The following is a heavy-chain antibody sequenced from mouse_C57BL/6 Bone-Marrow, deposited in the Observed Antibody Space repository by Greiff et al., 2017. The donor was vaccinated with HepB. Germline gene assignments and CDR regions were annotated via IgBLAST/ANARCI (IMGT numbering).Heavy chain of an antibody. CDR2: IYPGSGNT. J-gene: IGHJ3*01. D-gene: IGHD2-12*01. CDR3: ARSGYSPFAY. CDR1: GYSFTSYY. V-gene: IGHV1-66*01. Sequence: QVHVKQSGPELVKPGASVKISCKASGYSFTSYYIHWVKQRPGQGLEWIGWIYPGSGNTKYNEKFKGKATLTADTSSSTAYMQLSSLTSEDSAVYYCARSGYSPFAYWGQGTLVTVSA.